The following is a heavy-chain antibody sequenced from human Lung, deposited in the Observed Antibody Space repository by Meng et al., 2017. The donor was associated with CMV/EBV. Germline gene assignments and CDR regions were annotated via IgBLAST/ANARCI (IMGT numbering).Heavy chain of an antibody. J-gene: IGHJ6*02. D-gene: IGHD2-21*02. CDR1: GGSISSGDYY. CDR3: TRGGRDYYSGEYYGMDV. CDR2: VYYSGST. Sequence: LSCTVSGGSISSGDYYWSWIRQHPGKGLEWIGYVYYSGSTYYNPSLKSRLIISVDTSKNQLSLNLSSVIAADTAVYYCTRGGRDYYSGEYYGMDVWGQGTTVTVSS. V-gene: IGHV4-31*03.